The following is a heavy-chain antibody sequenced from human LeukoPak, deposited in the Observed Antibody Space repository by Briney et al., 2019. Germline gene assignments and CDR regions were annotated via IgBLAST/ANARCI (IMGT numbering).Heavy chain of an antibody. V-gene: IGHV3-66*01. D-gene: IGHD6-13*01. CDR1: GFTVSSNY. J-gene: IGHJ5*02. Sequence: PGGSLRLSCAASGFTVSSNYMSWVRQAPGKGLEWVSVIYSGGSTYYADSVKGGFTISRDNSKNTLYLQMNSLRAEDTAVYYCAREVAAAGTGALRWFDPWGQGTLVTVSS. CDR2: IYSGGST. CDR3: AREVAAAGTGALRWFDP.